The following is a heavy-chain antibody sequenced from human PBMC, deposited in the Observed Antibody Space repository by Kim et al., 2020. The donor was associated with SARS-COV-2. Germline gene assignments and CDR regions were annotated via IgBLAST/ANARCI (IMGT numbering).Heavy chain of an antibody. CDR2: ISSSSSTI. V-gene: IGHV3-48*02. D-gene: IGHD3-10*01. J-gene: IGHJ3*02. Sequence: GGSLRLSCAASGFTFSSYSMNWVRQAPGKGLEWVSYISSSSSTIYYADSVKGRFTTSRDNAKNSLYLQMNSLRDEDTAVYYCARDIYGSGSIGAVGDIWGQGTMVTVSS. CDR1: GFTFSSYS. CDR3: ARDIYGSGSIGAVGDI.